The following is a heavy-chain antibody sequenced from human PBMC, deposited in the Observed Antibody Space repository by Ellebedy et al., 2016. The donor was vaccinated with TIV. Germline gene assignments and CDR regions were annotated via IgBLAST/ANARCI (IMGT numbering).Heavy chain of an antibody. CDR2: ISYDEINT. V-gene: IGHV3-30-3*01. Sequence: GESLKISCAASGFPFSISTMHWVRQAPGKGLEWVALISYDEINTQYADPVKGRFTISRDNSKNTLYLQMNSLRVEDTAVYYCARPSQGYWGQGTLVTVSS. CDR1: GFPFSIST. CDR3: ARPSQGY. J-gene: IGHJ4*02.